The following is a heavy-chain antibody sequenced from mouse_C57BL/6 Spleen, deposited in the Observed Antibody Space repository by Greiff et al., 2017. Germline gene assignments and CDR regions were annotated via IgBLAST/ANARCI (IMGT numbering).Heavy chain of an antibody. D-gene: IGHD1-1*01. Sequence: EVQLQQSGAELVRPGASVKLSCTASGFNIKDYYMHWVKQRPEQGLEWIGWIDPENGDTEYASKFQGKATITADTSSNTAYLQLSSLTSEDTAVYYCTTKFPLLQALFAYWGQGTLVTVSA. CDR1: GFNIKDYY. CDR2: IDPENGDT. J-gene: IGHJ3*01. CDR3: TTKFPLLQALFAY. V-gene: IGHV14-4*01.